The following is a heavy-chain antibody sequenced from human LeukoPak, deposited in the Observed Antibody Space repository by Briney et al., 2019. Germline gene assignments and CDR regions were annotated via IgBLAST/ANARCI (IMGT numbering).Heavy chain of an antibody. D-gene: IGHD3-3*01. CDR3: ARDYDFWSGSYFDY. CDR1: GYTFTSYG. J-gene: IGHJ4*02. CDR2: ISAYNGNT. Sequence: ASVKVSCKASGYTFTSYGISWVRQAPGQGLEWMGWISAYNGNTNYAQKLQGRVTMTTDTSTRTAYMELRSLRSDDTAVYYCARDYDFWSGSYFDYWGQGTLVTVSS. V-gene: IGHV1-18*01.